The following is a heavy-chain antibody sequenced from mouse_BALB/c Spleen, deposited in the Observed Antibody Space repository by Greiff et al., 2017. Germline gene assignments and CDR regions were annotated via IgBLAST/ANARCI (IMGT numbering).Heavy chain of an antibody. CDR1: GYSITSDYA. V-gene: IGHV3-2*02. J-gene: IGHJ2*01. CDR3: ARWLDYFDY. Sequence: EVKLQESGPGLVKPSQSLSLTCTVTGYSITSDYAWNWIRQFPGNKLEWMGYISYSGSTSYNPSLKSRISITRDTSKNQFFLQLNSVTTEDTATYYCARWLDYFDYWGQGTTLTVSS. D-gene: IGHD2-2*01. CDR2: ISYSGST.